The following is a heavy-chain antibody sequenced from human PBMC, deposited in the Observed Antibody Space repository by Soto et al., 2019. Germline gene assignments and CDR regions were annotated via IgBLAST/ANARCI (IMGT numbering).Heavy chain of an antibody. V-gene: IGHV1-18*01. CDR1: GYTFSSYG. J-gene: IGHJ4*02. CDR2: ISAYNGNT. Sequence: SVKVSCKASGYTFSSYGISWVRQAPGQGLEWMGWISAYNGNTNYAQKLQGRVTMTTDTSTSTAYMDLRSLRYDDTAIYYCARDKGDGSGSYYGYWGQGTLVTVSS. CDR3: ARDKGDGSGSYYGY. D-gene: IGHD3-10*01.